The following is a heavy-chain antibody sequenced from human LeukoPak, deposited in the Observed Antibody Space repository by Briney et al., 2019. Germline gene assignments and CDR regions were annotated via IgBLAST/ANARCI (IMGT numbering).Heavy chain of an antibody. CDR2: IYYSGST. Sequence: PSETLSLTCTVSGGSISSSSYYWGWIRQPPGKGLEWIGSIYYSGSTYYNPSLKSRVTISVDTSKNQFSLKLSSVTAADTAVYYCARRTATVTLVYWGQGTLVTVSS. J-gene: IGHJ4*02. CDR3: ARRTATVTLVY. V-gene: IGHV4-39*01. D-gene: IGHD4-17*01. CDR1: GGSISSSSYY.